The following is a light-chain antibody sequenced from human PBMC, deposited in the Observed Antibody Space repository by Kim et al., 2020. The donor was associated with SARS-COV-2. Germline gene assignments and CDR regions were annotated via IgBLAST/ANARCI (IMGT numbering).Light chain of an antibody. CDR3: QKYNTAPLT. CDR1: QGIGKN. V-gene: IGKV1-27*01. CDR2: AAS. Sequence: DIKMTQSPSSLSASVGDRVTITCRASQGIGKNLAWYQQIPGKVPKLLIYAASALQSGVPSRFSGSGSGTDFTLTISSLQPEDVATYYCQKYNTAPLTFGGGTKVDIK. J-gene: IGKJ4*01.